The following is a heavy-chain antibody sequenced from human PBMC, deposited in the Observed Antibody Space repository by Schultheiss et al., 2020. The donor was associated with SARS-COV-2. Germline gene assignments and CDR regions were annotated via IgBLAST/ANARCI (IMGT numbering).Heavy chain of an antibody. CDR2: INHSGST. Sequence: SETLSLTCAVYGGSFSGYYWSWIRQPPGKGLEWIGEINHSGSTYYNPSLKSRVTISVDTSKNQFSLKLSSVTAADTAVYYCARDQGGYGDYDAFDIWGQGTMVTVSS. D-gene: IGHD4-17*01. V-gene: IGHV4-34*01. CDR1: GGSFSGYY. J-gene: IGHJ3*02. CDR3: ARDQGGYGDYDAFDI.